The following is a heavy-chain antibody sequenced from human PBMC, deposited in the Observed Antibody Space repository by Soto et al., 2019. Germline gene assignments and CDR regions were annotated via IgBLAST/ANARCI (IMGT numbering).Heavy chain of an antibody. CDR3: ARAYAIVGAQTLDY. V-gene: IGHV3-33*01. D-gene: IGHD1-26*01. CDR2: IWYDGSNK. CDR1: GFTFSSYG. J-gene: IGHJ4*02. Sequence: GGSLRHSCAASGFTFSSYGMRWVRQAPGKGLEWVAVIWYDGSNKYYADSVKGRFTISRDNSKNTLYLQMNSLRAEDTAVYYCARAYAIVGAQTLDYWGQGTLVTVSS.